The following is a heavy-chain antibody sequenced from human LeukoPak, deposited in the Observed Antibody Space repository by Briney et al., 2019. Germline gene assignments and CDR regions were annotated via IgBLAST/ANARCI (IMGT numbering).Heavy chain of an antibody. V-gene: IGHV4-39*07. D-gene: IGHD5-12*01. Sequence: SETLSLTCSVSGGSISSTTYYWGWIRQTLGKGLEWIGSVYYTGSTDYNPSLRSRVTISIDTAKNQFSLKLSSVTAADTAVYYCVRDAIVAALMRAAYWSQGMLVTVSS. J-gene: IGHJ4*02. CDR1: GGSISSTTYY. CDR2: VYYTGST. CDR3: VRDAIVAALMRAAY.